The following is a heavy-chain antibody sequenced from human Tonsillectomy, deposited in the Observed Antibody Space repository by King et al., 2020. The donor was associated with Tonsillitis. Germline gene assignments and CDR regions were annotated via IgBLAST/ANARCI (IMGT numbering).Heavy chain of an antibody. D-gene: IGHD2-15*01. Sequence: VQLVESGGGLVQPGGSLRLSCVASGFPFSSYWMSWVRQAPGKGLEWVANIKKDGSEKYYVDSVKGRFIISRDNAKNALYLQMNSLRAEETAVYDCAKYCSGGSCYSWGNWFDPWGQGTLVTVSS. J-gene: IGHJ5*02. CDR1: GFPFSSYW. CDR2: IKKDGSEK. V-gene: IGHV3-7*03. CDR3: AKYCSGGSCYSWGNWFDP.